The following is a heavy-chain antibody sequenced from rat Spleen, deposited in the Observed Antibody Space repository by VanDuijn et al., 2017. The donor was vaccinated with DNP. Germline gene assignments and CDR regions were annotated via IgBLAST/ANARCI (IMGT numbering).Heavy chain of an antibody. CDR3: ARHDQLRGFAY. CDR1: DHSITSNY. D-gene: IGHD1-10*01. V-gene: IGHV3-1*01. Sequence: EVQLQESGPGLVKPSQSLSLTCSVTDHSITSNYWGWIRNFPGNKMEWMGFISYSGSASYHPSLKSRISITRDTSKNQFFLQLTSVTTEDTATYYCARHDQLRGFAYWGQGTLVTVSS. J-gene: IGHJ3*01. CDR2: ISYSGSA.